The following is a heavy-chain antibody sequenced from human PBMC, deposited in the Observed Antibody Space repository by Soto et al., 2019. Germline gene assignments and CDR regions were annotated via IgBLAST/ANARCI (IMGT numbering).Heavy chain of an antibody. Sequence: EVQVLESGGGLVQPGGSLRLSCAASGFNFNAYVMNWVRQAPGKGLEWVSTISFTGDSTYYADSVKDRFIISRDNSQNKLFLQMNSLRAEDTAVYYCARKSCSPPYCHYGLDVWGQGTTVTVS. J-gene: IGHJ6*02. CDR2: ISFTGDST. CDR3: ARKSCSPPYCHYGLDV. CDR1: GFNFNAYV. D-gene: IGHD2-15*01. V-gene: IGHV3-23*01.